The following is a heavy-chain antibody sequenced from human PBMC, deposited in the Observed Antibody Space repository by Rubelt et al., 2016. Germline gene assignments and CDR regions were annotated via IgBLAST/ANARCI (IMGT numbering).Heavy chain of an antibody. J-gene: IGHJ4*02. CDR1: GGSISSSSYY. Sequence: QLQLQESGPGLVKPSETLSLTCTVSGGSISSSSYYWGWIRQPPGKGLEWIGSIYYSGSTYYNPALEGRVTIAVDTSRTQVSLKLSSVTASETAVYYCARHDLSGYCSSTSCYDYWGQGTLVTVSS. CDR3: ARHDLSGYCSSTSCYDY. D-gene: IGHD2-2*01. V-gene: IGHV4-39*01. CDR2: IYYSGST.